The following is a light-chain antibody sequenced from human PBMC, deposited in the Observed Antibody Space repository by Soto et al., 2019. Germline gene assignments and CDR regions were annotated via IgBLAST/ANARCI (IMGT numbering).Light chain of an antibody. CDR3: SSYTGSSTPYV. V-gene: IGLV2-14*01. CDR2: EVS. J-gene: IGLJ1*01. Sequence: QPASVSGSPGQSITISCTGTSSDVGGYNYVSWYQQLPGKAPKLMIYEVSNRPSGVSNRFSGSKSGNTASLTISGLQAEDEADYYCSSYTGSSTPYVFGTGTKLTVL. CDR1: SSDVGGYNY.